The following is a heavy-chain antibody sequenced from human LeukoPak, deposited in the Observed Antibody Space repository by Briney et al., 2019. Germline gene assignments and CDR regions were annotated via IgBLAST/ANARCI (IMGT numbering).Heavy chain of an antibody. Sequence: GGSLRLSCAASGFTFSSHRMHWVRQAPGKGLVWVSRINSDGSSTTYADSVKGRFTISRDDSKNTLYLQMNSLRAEDTAVYYCAKGGIRLAGFDPWGQGTLVTVSS. CDR1: GFTFSSHR. J-gene: IGHJ5*02. V-gene: IGHV3-74*01. CDR3: AKGGIRLAGFDP. D-gene: IGHD3-9*01. CDR2: INSDGSST.